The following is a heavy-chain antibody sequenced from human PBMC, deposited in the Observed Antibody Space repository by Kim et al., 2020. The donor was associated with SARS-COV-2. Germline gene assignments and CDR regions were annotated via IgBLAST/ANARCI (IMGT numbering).Heavy chain of an antibody. CDR2: IYTSGST. CDR3: ARECFTYYYGMDV. V-gene: IGHV4-61*02. D-gene: IGHD3-10*01. Sequence: SETLSLTCTVSGGSISSGSYYWSWIRQPAGKGLEWIGRIYTSGSTNYNPSLKSRVTISVDTSKNQFSLKLSSVTAADTAVYYCARECFTYYYGMDVWGQGTTVTVSS. CDR1: GGSISSGSYY. J-gene: IGHJ6*02.